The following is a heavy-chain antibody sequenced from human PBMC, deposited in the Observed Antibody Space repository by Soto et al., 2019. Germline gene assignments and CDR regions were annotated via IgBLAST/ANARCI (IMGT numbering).Heavy chain of an antibody. D-gene: IGHD6-19*01. Sequence: ASVKVSCKASGGTFSSYAISWVRQAPGQGLEWMGGIIPIFGTANYAQKFQGRVTITADETTSTAYMELSSLRSEDTAVYYCARDPISGWLYNWFDPWGQGTLVTVSS. CDR3: ARDPISGWLYNWFDP. CDR1: GGTFSSYA. CDR2: IIPIFGTA. V-gene: IGHV1-69*13. J-gene: IGHJ5*02.